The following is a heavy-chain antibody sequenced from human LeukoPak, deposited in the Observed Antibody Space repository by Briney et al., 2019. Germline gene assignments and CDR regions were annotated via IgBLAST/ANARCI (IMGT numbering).Heavy chain of an antibody. CDR3: ARGAYCGGDCYQGAFDI. D-gene: IGHD2-21*02. CDR2: INPSGGST. J-gene: IGHJ3*02. CDR1: GYTFTSYY. V-gene: IGHV1-46*01. Sequence: ASVKVSCKASGYTFTSYYMHWVRQAPGQGLEWMGIINPSGGSTSYAQKFQGRVTMTRDTSTSTVYMELSSLRSEDTAVNYCARGAYCGGDCYQGAFDIWGQGTMVTVSS.